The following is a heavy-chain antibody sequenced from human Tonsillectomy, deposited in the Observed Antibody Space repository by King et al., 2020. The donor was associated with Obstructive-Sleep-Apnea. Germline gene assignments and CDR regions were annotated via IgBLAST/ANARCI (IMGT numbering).Heavy chain of an antibody. CDR2: INWNSGSM. CDR3: AKSFSSGWYVPFDF. V-gene: IGHV3-9*01. J-gene: IGHJ4*02. Sequence: VQLVESGGGLVQPGRSLRLSCAASGFTFDDYGMHWVRHAPGKGLEWVSGINWNSGSMGYAGSVKGRFIISRDNAKHSLYLQMNSLRAEDSALYYCAKSFSSGWYVPFDFWGQGTLVTVSS. D-gene: IGHD6-19*01. CDR1: GFTFDDYG.